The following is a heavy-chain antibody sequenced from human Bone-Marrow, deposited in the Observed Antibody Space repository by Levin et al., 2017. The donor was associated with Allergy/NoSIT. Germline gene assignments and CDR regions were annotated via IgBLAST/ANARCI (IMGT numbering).Heavy chain of an antibody. D-gene: IGHD3-22*01. CDR2: IWYDGSNK. V-gene: IGHV3-33*01. J-gene: IGHJ3*02. CDR3: AREKIYYDSSGYYAASAFDI. CDR1: GFTFSSYG. Sequence: GGSLRLSCAASGFTFSSYGMHWVRQAPGKGLEWVAVIWYDGSNKYYADSVKGRFTISRDNSKNTLYLQMNSLRAEDTAVYYCAREKIYYDSSGYYAASAFDIWGQGTMVTVSS.